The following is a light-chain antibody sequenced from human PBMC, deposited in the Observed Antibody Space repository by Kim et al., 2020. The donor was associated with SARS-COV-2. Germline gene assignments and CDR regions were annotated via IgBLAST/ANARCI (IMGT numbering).Light chain of an antibody. V-gene: IGLV2-8*01. Sequence: GQSVTIPCAGTRSDVGGYNFVSWYQQHPGEAPKLMIYEVSKRPSGVPDRFSGSKSGNAASLTVSGLQAEDEADYYCSSYAGSNGVVFGGGTQLTVL. CDR2: EVS. J-gene: IGLJ2*01. CDR3: SSYAGSNGVV. CDR1: RSDVGGYNF.